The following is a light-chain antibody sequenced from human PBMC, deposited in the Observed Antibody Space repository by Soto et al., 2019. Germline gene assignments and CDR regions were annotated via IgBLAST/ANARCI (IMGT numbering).Light chain of an antibody. J-gene: IGKJ1*01. CDR2: AAS. CDR1: QGISSY. V-gene: IGKV1-8*01. CDR3: QQYYSYPPR. Sequence: AIRMTQSPSSFSASTGDRVTITCRASQGISSYLAWYQQKPGKAPKLLIYAASTLQSGVPSRFSGSGSGTQFTLTISCLQSEDFATYYGQQYYSYPPRFGQGTKVEIK.